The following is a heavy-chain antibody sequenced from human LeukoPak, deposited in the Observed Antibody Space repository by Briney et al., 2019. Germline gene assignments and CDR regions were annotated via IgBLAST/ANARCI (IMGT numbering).Heavy chain of an antibody. CDR1: GGSISSSSYY. J-gene: IGHJ4*02. D-gene: IGHD5-12*01. CDR2: IYYSGST. CDR3: ARQYIVATIIDY. Sequence: SETLSLTCTASGGSISSSSYYWGWIRQPPGKGLEWIGSIYYSGSTYYNPSLKSRITISVDTSKNQYSLKLSSVTAADTAVYYCARQYIVATIIDYWGQGTLVTVSS. V-gene: IGHV4-39*01.